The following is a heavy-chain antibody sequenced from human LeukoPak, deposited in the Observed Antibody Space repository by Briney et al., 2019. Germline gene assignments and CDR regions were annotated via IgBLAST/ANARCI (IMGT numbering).Heavy chain of an antibody. Sequence: SETLSLTCTVSGVSISSSSYYWGWIRQPPGKGLEWIGSIYSSGSTYYNPSLKSRVTISVATPKNQFSLKLSSVTAADTAVYYCARASGRYYWDNWLDPGGQATRVTLS. CDR1: GVSISSSSYY. V-gene: IGHV4-39*07. CDR3: ARASGRYYWDNWLDP. D-gene: IGHD1-26*01. CDR2: IYSSGST. J-gene: IGHJ5*02.